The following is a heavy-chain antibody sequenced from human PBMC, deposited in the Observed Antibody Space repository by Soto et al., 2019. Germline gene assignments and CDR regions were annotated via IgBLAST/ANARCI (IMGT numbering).Heavy chain of an antibody. CDR2: INPSGGST. CDR3: ARDGYSYGPSIYYYYGMDV. J-gene: IGHJ6*02. V-gene: IGHV1-46*01. Sequence: ASVKVSCKASGYIFTSYYMHWVRQAPGQGLEWMGIINPSGGSTSYAQKFQGRVTMTRDTSTSTVYMELSSLRSEDTAVYYCARDGYSYGPSIYYYYGMDVWGQGTTVTVSS. D-gene: IGHD5-18*01. CDR1: GYIFTSYY.